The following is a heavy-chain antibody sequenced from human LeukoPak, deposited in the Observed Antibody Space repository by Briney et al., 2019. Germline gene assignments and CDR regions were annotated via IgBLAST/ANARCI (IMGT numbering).Heavy chain of an antibody. CDR1: GFSFSSYV. D-gene: IGHD2-8*01. CDR3: ARDRDGPDF. Sequence: GGSLRLSCAASGFSFSSYVMHWVRQAPGKGLEWVAVISYDGSNKYYADSVKGRFTISRDNSKNTLYLQMNSLRAEDTAVYYCARDRDGPDFWGQGSLVTVSS. CDR2: ISYDGSNK. V-gene: IGHV3-30-3*01. J-gene: IGHJ4*02.